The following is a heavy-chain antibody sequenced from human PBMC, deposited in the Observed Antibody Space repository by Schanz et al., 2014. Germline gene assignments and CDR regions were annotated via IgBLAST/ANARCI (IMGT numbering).Heavy chain of an antibody. CDR3: AKDLAVAGDY. V-gene: IGHV3-66*02. CDR2: IYSGGST. D-gene: IGHD6-19*01. J-gene: IGHJ4*02. CDR1: GFTVSSNY. Sequence: VHLVESGGGVVQPGGSLRLSCAASGFTVSSNYMSWVRQAPGKGLEWVAVIYSGGSTFYTDSVKGRFTISRDNSKNTLYLQMNSLRAEDTAVYYCAKDLAVAGDYWGQGTLVTVSS.